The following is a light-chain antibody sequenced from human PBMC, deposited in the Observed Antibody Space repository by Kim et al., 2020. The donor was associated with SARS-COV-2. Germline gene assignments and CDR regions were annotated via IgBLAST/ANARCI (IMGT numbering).Light chain of an antibody. J-gene: IGLJ1*01. V-gene: IGLV3-19*01. CDR1: SLRTYY. CDR2: GKN. CDR3: NSRDSSGNLYV. Sequence: SSELTQDPAVSVALGQTVSFTCQGDSLRTYYAGWYQQKPGQAPVLVIYGKNNRTSGIPDRFSGSSSGDTASLTINGAQAEDEADYYCNSRDSSGNLYVF.